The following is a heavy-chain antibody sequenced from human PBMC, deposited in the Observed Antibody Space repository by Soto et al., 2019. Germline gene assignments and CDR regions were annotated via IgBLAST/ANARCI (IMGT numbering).Heavy chain of an antibody. Sequence: QVQLVESGGGVVQPGRSPRLSCAASGFTFSSYAMHWVRQAPGKGLGWVAVISYDGSNKYYADSVKGRFTISRDNSKNTLYLQMNSLRAEDTAVYYCARGREYSSPTEIDYWGQGTLVTVSS. CDR2: ISYDGSNK. CDR3: ARGREYSSPTEIDY. J-gene: IGHJ4*02. CDR1: GFTFSSYA. D-gene: IGHD6-6*01. V-gene: IGHV3-30-3*01.